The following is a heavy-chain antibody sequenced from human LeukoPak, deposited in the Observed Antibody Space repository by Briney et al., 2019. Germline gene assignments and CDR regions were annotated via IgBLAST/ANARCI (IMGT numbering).Heavy chain of an antibody. D-gene: IGHD1-14*01. Sequence: SETLSLTCTVSGGSISSYYWSWIRQPPGKGLEWIGYIYYSGSTNYNPSLKSRVTISVDTSKNQFSLELSSVTAADTAVYYCARVPKLNRAADAFDIWGQGTMVTVSS. J-gene: IGHJ3*02. CDR3: ARVPKLNRAADAFDI. V-gene: IGHV4-59*01. CDR2: IYYSGST. CDR1: GGSISSYY.